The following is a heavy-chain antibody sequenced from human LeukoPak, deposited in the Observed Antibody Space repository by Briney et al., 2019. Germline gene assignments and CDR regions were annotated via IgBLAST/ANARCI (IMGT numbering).Heavy chain of an antibody. CDR3: AKVHYYGSGSYYSLDY. D-gene: IGHD3-10*01. V-gene: IGHV3-21*01. Sequence: GGSLRLSCAASGFTFSSYSMNWVRQAPGKGLEWVSSISSSSSYIYYADSVKGRFTISRDNAKNSLYLQMNSLRAEDTAVYYCAKVHYYGSGSYYSLDYWGQGTLVTVSS. J-gene: IGHJ4*02. CDR2: ISSSSSYI. CDR1: GFTFSSYS.